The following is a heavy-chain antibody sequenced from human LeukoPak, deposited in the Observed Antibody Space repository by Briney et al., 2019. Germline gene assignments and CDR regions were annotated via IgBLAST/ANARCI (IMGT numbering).Heavy chain of an antibody. D-gene: IGHD2-2*01. CDR3: AKIFCSSVTCYLDF. V-gene: IGHV4-4*02. CDR1: GGSISSSNW. CDR2: ISSQSGSA. Sequence: SGTLSLTCAIFGGSISSSNWWTWVRQSPGKGLEWIGEISSQSGSANYNPSLMRRVIISLDKSENQFSLRLRSVTAADTAVYYCAKIFCSSVTCYLDFWGQGTLVTVSS. J-gene: IGHJ4*02.